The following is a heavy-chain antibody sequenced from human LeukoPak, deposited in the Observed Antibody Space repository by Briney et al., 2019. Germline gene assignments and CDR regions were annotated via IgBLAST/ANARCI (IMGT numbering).Heavy chain of an antibody. D-gene: IGHD2-15*01. CDR3: ARQEYCSGGSCYTWFDP. CDR2: IYPADSDI. V-gene: IGHV5-51*01. CDR1: GYRFSNYW. Sequence: GESLKISCKGSGYRFSNYWIGWVRHMPGKGLEWMGMIYPADSDIRYSPSFQGQVTISAVKSISTAYLQWSSLKASDTAMYYCARQEYCSGGSCYTWFDPWGQGTLVTVSS. J-gene: IGHJ5*02.